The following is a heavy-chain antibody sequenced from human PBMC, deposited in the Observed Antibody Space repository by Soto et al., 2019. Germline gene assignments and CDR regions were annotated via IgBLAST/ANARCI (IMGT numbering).Heavy chain of an antibody. Sequence: GGSLRLSCAASGFTFSSYGMHWVRQAPGKGLEWVAFIWYDGSNKYYADSVKGRFTIARDNSKNTLYLQMNSLRAEDTAVYYCARDKLAAREGAFDIWGQGTMVTVSS. V-gene: IGHV3-33*01. CDR3: ARDKLAAREGAFDI. CDR1: GFTFSSYG. J-gene: IGHJ3*02. D-gene: IGHD6-6*01. CDR2: IWYDGSNK.